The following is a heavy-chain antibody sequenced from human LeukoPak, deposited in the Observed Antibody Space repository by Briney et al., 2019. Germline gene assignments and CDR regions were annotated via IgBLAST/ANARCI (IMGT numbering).Heavy chain of an antibody. D-gene: IGHD4-23*01. CDR3: AREARTTVVTPGWFDP. CDR1: SYSISSGYY. V-gene: IGHV4-38-2*02. J-gene: IGHJ5*02. CDR2: IYHSGST. Sequence: SETLSLTCTVSSYSISSGYYWGWIRQPPGKGLEWIGSIYHSGSTYYNPSLKSRVTISVDTSKNQFSLKLSSVTAADTAVYYCAREARTTVVTPGWFDPWGQGTLVTVSS.